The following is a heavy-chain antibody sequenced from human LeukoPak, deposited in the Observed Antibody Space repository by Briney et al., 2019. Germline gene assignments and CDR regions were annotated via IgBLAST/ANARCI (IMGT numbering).Heavy chain of an antibody. Sequence: SETLSLTCTVYGGSVTTYYWTWLRQSQGRGLEWSGYIYYTGNYNRSLKGRVTISVATSKSQASLSLSSVTAADTAVYYCARGRWCNSPSCGGYFDYRGQGTQVTVSS. D-gene: IGHD2-2*01. CDR3: ARGRWCNSPSCGGYFDY. CDR1: GGSVTTYY. V-gene: IGHV4-59*02. J-gene: IGHJ4*02. CDR2: IYYTG.